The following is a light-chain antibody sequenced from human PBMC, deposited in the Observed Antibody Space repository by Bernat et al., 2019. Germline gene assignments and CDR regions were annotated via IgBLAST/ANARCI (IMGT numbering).Light chain of an antibody. CDR3: RKYNNVIT. V-gene: IGKV3D-15*01. CDR1: QSVSNY. Sequence: RSTLSCRAIQSVSNYLAWYRQQPGQAPRLLVCGVSKRATYFPDRFSGSGSGTDFTLTISSLEPEDVGVYYCRKYNNVITCGQGT. CDR2: GVS. J-gene: IGKJ2*01.